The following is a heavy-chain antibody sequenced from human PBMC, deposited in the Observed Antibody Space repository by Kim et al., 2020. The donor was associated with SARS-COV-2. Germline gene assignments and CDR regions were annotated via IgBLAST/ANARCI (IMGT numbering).Heavy chain of an antibody. V-gene: IGHV4-39*01. CDR3: ARHFRGTYIRFLGLFQLDY. CDR2: VYYTGNT. J-gene: IGHJ4*02. Sequence: SETLSLTCIVSGGSISSSGYYWDWIRQPPGKGLEWIGSVYYTGNTYYNPSLKSRVTISVDTSKNQFSLKLSSVTAADTAVYYCARHFRGTYIRFLGLFQLDYWGQGSLVTVSS. D-gene: IGHD3-3*01. CDR1: GGSISSSGYY.